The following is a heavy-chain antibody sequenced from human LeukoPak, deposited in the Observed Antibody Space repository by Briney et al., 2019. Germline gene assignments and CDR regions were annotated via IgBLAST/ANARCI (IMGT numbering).Heavy chain of an antibody. CDR1: GGSISSYY. D-gene: IGHD3-3*01. CDR3: ARGRITIFGVANWFDP. Sequence: SSETLSLTCTVSGGSISSYYWSWIRQPPGKGLEWIGEITHSGSTNYNPSLKSRVTISVDTSKNQFSLKLSSVTAADTAVYYCARGRITIFGVANWFDPWGQGTLVTVSS. J-gene: IGHJ5*02. V-gene: IGHV4-34*01. CDR2: ITHSGST.